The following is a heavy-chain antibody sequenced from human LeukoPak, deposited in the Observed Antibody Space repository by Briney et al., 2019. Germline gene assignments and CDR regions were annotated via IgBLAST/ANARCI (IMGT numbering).Heavy chain of an antibody. CDR1: GFTFSSYA. V-gene: IGHV3-23*01. CDR2: ISGSGGST. D-gene: IGHD6-13*01. CDR3: AKDPLGQQLAQYYFDY. Sequence: PGGSLRLSCAASGFTFSSYAMSWVRQAPGKGLEWVSAISGSGGSTYYADSVKGRFTISRDNSKNTLYLQMNSLRAEDTAVYYCAKDPLGQQLAQYYFDYWGQGTLVTVSS. J-gene: IGHJ4*02.